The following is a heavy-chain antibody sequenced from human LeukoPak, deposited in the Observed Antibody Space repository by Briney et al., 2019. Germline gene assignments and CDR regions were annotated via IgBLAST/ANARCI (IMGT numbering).Heavy chain of an antibody. CDR1: GYTFTTYG. CDR2: INTNSGNP. J-gene: IGHJ4*02. CDR3: ARGSSGAPHHFDY. D-gene: IGHD3-10*01. Sequence: ASVKVSCKASGYTFTTYGMNWVRQAPGQGLEWMGWINTNSGNPTYAQGFTGRFVFSLDTSVSTAYLQISSLKAEDTAVYYCARGSSGAPHHFDYWGQGTLVTVSS. V-gene: IGHV7-4-1*02.